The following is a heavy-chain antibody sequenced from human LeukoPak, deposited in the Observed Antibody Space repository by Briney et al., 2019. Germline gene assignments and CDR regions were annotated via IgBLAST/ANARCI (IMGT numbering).Heavy chain of an antibody. J-gene: IGHJ4*02. D-gene: IGHD1-1*01. CDR3: ARGLSTGREDYFDY. CDR1: GAPVSDGSYY. CDR2: LYYSGNT. V-gene: IGHV4-61*03. Sequence: SETLSLTCSVSGAPVSDGSYYWSWIRQPPGKGLEWIGYLYYSGNTNYSPSLSGRVSTSIDTSKNHFSLNLTSVTAADTAVYYCARGLSTGREDYFDYWGQGTLVSVSS.